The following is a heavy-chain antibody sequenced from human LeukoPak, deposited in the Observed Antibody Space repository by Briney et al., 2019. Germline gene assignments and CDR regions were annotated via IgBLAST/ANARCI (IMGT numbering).Heavy chain of an antibody. Sequence: PGRSLRLSCAASGFTFDDYAMHWVRQAPGKGLEWVSGISWNSGSIGYADSVKGRFTISRDNAKNSLYLQMSSLRAEDTALYYCAKGAAAGTREYFQHWGQGTLVTVSS. J-gene: IGHJ1*01. V-gene: IGHV3-9*01. D-gene: IGHD6-13*01. CDR1: GFTFDDYA. CDR2: ISWNSGSI. CDR3: AKGAAAGTREYFQH.